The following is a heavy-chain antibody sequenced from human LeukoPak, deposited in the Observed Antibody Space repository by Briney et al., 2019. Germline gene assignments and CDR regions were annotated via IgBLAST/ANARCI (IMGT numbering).Heavy chain of an antibody. CDR3: ARDGGMVPTYYFDY. CDR2: INPNSGGT. D-gene: IGHD4/OR15-4a*01. Sequence: ASVKVSCKASGYTFTGYYMHWVRQAPGQGLEWMGWINPNSGGTNYAQKFQGRVTMTRDTSISTAYMELSRLRSDDTAVYYCARDGGMVPTYYFDYWGQGTLVTVSS. CDR1: GYTFTGYY. V-gene: IGHV1-2*02. J-gene: IGHJ4*02.